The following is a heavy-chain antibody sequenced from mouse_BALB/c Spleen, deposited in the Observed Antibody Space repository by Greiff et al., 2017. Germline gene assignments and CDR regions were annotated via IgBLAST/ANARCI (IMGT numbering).Heavy chain of an antibody. V-gene: IGHV8-12*01. D-gene: IGHD2-4*01. Sequence: QVQLKESGPGILQPSQTLSLTCSFSGFSLSTSGMGVSWIRQPSGKGLEWLAHIYWDDDKRYNPSLKSRLTISKDTSSNQVFLKITSVDTADTATYYCARKGSTMITPYAMDYWGQGTSVTVSS. CDR2: IYWDDDK. CDR3: ARKGSTMITPYAMDY. J-gene: IGHJ4*01. CDR1: GFSLSTSGMG.